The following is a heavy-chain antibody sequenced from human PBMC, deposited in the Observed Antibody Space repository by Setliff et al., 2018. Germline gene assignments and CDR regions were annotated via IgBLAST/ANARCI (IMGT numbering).Heavy chain of an antibody. CDR3: ARVGGRSWKDRYLDY. CDR1: GYTFTGYY. CDR2: INPNSGGT. Sequence: ASVKVSCKASGYTFTGYYMHWVRQAPGQGLGWMGRINPNSGGTNYAQKFQGRVTMTRDTSISTAYMELSRLGSDDTAVYYCARVGGRSWKDRYLDYWGQGTLVTVSS. V-gene: IGHV1-2*06. J-gene: IGHJ4*02. D-gene: IGHD6-13*01.